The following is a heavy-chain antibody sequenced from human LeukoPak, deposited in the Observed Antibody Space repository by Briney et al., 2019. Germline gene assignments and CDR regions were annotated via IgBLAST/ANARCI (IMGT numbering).Heavy chain of an antibody. CDR1: GVTFNNYA. V-gene: IGHV3-23*01. D-gene: IGHD5-18*01. Sequence: QTGGSLRLSCAASGVTFNNYAMSWVRQAPGRGLEWVSAISGTGGKTYYADSVEGRFTISRDNSKNAVYLQMNSLRAEDTAVYYCAKEGQVDTTMAFFYFWGQGTLVTVYS. CDR2: ISGTGGKT. CDR3: AKEGQVDTTMAFFYF. J-gene: IGHJ4*02.